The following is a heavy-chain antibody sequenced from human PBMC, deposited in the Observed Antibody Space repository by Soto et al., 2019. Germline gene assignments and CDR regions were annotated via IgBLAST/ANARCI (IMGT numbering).Heavy chain of an antibody. CDR3: ARDLLYYYYGMDV. J-gene: IGHJ6*02. CDR1: GFTFDDYA. V-gene: IGHV3-9*01. CDR2: ISWNSGNI. Sequence: PGGSLRLSCAASGFTFDDYAMHWVRQVLGKGLKWVSSISWNSGNIGYADSVKGRFTISRDNAKNTLYLQMNSLRAEDTAVYYCARDLLYYYYGMDVWGQGTTVTVSS.